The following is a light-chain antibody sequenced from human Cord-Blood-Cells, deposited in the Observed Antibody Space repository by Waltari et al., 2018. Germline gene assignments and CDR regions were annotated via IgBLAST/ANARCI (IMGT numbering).Light chain of an antibody. Sequence: DIQMTQSPSSLSASVGDRVTITCKASQDNRNYLNWYQQKPGKAPKLLIYDASNLETGVPARFSGSGSGTDFTFTISSLQAEDIATYYCQQYDNLPYTFGQGTKLEIK. CDR3: QQYDNLPYT. V-gene: IGKV1-33*01. J-gene: IGKJ2*01. CDR2: DAS. CDR1: QDNRNY.